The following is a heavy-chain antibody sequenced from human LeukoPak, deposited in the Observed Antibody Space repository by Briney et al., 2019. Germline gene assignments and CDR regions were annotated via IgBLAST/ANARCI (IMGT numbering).Heavy chain of an antibody. V-gene: IGHV1-18*04. CDR1: GYTFTSYG. D-gene: IGHD6-13*01. CDR3: ASFGGYSSSWRDFDY. Sequence: ASVKVSCKASGYTFTSYGISWVRQAPGQGLEWMGWISAYNGNTNYAQKLQGRVTTTTDTSTSTAYMELRSLRSDDTAVYYCASFGGYSSSWRDFDYWGQGTLVTVSS. CDR2: ISAYNGNT. J-gene: IGHJ4*02.